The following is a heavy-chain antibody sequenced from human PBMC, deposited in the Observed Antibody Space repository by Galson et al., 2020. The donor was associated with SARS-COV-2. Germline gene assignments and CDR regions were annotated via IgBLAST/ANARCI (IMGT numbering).Heavy chain of an antibody. V-gene: IGHV5-51*01. CDR2: IYPGDSDT. D-gene: IGHD3-10*01. Sequence: GESLKISCKGSGYSFTSYWIGWVRQMPGKGLEWMGIIYPGDSDTRYSPSFQGQVTISADKSISTAYLQWSSLKAPDTAMYYCARLEITMVRGVTGFQHWGQGTLVTVSS. CDR3: ARLEITMVRGVTGFQH. J-gene: IGHJ1*01. CDR1: GYSFTSYW.